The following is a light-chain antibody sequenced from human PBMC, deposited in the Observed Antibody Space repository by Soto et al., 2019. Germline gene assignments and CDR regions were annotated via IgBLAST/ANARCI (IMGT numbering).Light chain of an antibody. J-gene: IGKJ4*01. Sequence: DIQMTQSPSTLSASVGDRVTITCRASQSISSWLAWYQQKPGKAPKLLIFDASSLESGTPSRFGGRRSGTQFTLTINGLQPDDFATYYCQQYDNYKPLTFGGGTKVDIK. CDR1: QSISSW. CDR2: DAS. V-gene: IGKV1-5*01. CDR3: QQYDNYKPLT.